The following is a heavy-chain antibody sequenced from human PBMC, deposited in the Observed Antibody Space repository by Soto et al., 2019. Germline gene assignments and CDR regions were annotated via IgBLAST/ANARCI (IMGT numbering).Heavy chain of an antibody. J-gene: IGHJ4*02. V-gene: IGHV3-23*01. CDR3: AKSYYESSGYYPPPFGY. CDR2: ISGSGGTT. CDR1: GFTFNSYA. D-gene: IGHD3-22*01. Sequence: EVQLLESGGGLVQPGGSLRLSCAASGFTFNSYAMSWVRQAPGKGLEWVSAISGSGGTTYYADSVKGRFTISRDNSKNTLYLQMNSLRAEDTAVYYCAKSYYESSGYYPPPFGYWGQGTLVTVSS.